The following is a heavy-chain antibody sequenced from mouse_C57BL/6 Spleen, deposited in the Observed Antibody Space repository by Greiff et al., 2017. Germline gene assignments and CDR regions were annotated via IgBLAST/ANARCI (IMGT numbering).Heavy chain of an antibody. CDR3: TRGDGTAPRDY. D-gene: IGHD1-1*01. Sequence: EVMLVESGEGLVKPGGSLKLSCAASGFTFSSYAMSWVRQTPEKRLAWVAYISSGGDYIYYADTVKGRFTISSDNARNTLYLQMSSLKSEDTAMYYCTRGDGTAPRDYWGQGTTLTVSS. V-gene: IGHV5-9-1*02. J-gene: IGHJ2*01. CDR2: ISSGGDYI. CDR1: GFTFSSYA.